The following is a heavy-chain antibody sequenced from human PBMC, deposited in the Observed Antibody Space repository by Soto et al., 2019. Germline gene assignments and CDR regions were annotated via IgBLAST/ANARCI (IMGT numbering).Heavy chain of an antibody. D-gene: IGHD1-1*01. V-gene: IGHV3-15*01. CDR3: VEGWNDF. CDR1: GFMFSSAW. CDR2: IKSKTDGEAR. Sequence: EVQLVESGGDLVKPGGSLRLSCVTSGFMFSSAWMSWVRQAPGKGLEWVGRIKSKTDGEARDYAAPVKGRFSISRDDSKNTLYLQMNSLRAEDTAVYYCVEGWNDFWGQGTLVTVSS. J-gene: IGHJ4*02.